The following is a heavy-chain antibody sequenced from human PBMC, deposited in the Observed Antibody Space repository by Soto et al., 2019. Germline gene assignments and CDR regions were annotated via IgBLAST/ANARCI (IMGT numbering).Heavy chain of an antibody. Sequence: EVQLLESGGGLVQPGGSLRLSCAASRFTFSFYAMCWVRQAPGKGLEWVSAISGSGDSTYYADSVKGRFTISRDNSKSTLSLQMTSLRAEGTAVYYSAKQYSSSGYLGDTHFDYWGQGTLVTVSS. J-gene: IGHJ4*02. CDR2: ISGSGDST. D-gene: IGHD6-13*01. CDR3: AKQYSSSGYLGDTHFDY. CDR1: RFTFSFYA. V-gene: IGHV3-23*01.